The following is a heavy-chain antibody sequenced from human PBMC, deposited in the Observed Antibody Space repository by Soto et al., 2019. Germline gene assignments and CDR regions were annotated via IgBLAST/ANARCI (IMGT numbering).Heavy chain of an antibody. CDR3: ARAIGWFGELLGGYYFDY. J-gene: IGHJ4*02. Sequence: SETQSLTCAVSGGSSSSVGYSWSWKRQPPGKGLEWIGYIYHSGSTYYNPSLKSRVTISVDRSKNQFSLKLSSVTAADTAVYYCARAIGWFGELLGGYYFDYWGQGTLVTVSS. D-gene: IGHD3-10*01. CDR2: IYHSGST. V-gene: IGHV4-30-2*01. CDR1: GGSSSSVGYS.